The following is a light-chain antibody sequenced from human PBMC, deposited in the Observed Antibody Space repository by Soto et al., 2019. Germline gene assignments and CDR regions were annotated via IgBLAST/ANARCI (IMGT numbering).Light chain of an antibody. J-gene: IGLJ2*01. CDR3: QAWDSSTDVV. CDR2: QHS. Sequence: SYELTQPPSVSVSPGQTASITCSGDKLGDKYTCWYQQKPGQSPVLVIYQHSQRPSGIPERFSGSNSENTATLTISGTQAMDEADYYCQAWDSSTDVVFGGGTKLTVL. V-gene: IGLV3-1*01. CDR1: KLGDKY.